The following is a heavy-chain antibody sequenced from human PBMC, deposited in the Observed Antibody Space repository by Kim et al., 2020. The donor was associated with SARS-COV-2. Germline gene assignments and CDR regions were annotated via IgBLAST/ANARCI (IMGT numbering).Heavy chain of an antibody. D-gene: IGHD7-27*01. CDR3: ARDTLGKYFDY. Sequence: KCYAESVKGGFAIARDNCKNGLYLQRSSLRAEDTAVYYCARDTLGKYFDYWGQGTLVTVSS. V-gene: IGHV3-30*09. J-gene: IGHJ4*02. CDR2: K.